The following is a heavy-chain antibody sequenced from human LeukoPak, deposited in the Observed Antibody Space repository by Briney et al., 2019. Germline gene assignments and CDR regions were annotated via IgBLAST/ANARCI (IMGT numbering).Heavy chain of an antibody. CDR1: GFSFSSFW. V-gene: IGHV3-7*01. J-gene: IGHJ6*04. D-gene: IGHD3-10*02. CDR2: IKQDGSEK. Sequence: GGSLRLSCAASGFSFSSFWMSWVRQAPGKGLEWVANIKQDGSEKYYVDSVKGRFTISRDNAKNSLYLQMNSLRAEDTAVYYCAELGITMIGGVWGKGTTVTISS. CDR3: AELGITMIGGV.